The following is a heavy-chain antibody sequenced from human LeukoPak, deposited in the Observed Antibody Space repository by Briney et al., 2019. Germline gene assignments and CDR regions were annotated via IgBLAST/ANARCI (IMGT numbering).Heavy chain of an antibody. V-gene: IGHV4-59*08. D-gene: IGHD5-12*01. J-gene: IGHJ4*02. CDR2: IYYSGSTDT. CDR1: GVSISSYY. CDR3: ARIRGGSGYDDY. Sequence: KPSETLSLTCTVSGVSISSYYWSWIRQPPGKGLEWIGHIYYSGSTDTNYNPSLKSRVTISVDTSKNQFSLKLSSVTAADTAVCYCARIRGGSGYDDYWGQGTLVTVSS.